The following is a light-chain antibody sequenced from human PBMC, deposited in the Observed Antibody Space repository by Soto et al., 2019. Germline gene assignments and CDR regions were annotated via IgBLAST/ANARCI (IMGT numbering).Light chain of an antibody. CDR2: GAS. Sequence: EIVLTQSPGTLSLSPGERATLSCRASQSVSSSYLAWYQQKPGQAPRLLIYGASSRATGIPDRFSGSASGTAFTLTISRLEPEDFAVYYCHQYDSSPLTFGGGTKVEIK. J-gene: IGKJ4*01. V-gene: IGKV3-20*01. CDR3: HQYDSSPLT. CDR1: QSVSSSY.